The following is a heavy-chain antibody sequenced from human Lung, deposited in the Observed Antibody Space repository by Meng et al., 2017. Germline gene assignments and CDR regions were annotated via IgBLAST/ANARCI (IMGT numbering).Heavy chain of an antibody. D-gene: IGHD4-11*01. CDR3: ARGPTTMAHDFDY. V-gene: IGHV4-34*01. CDR1: GGSFSDYY. Sequence: QVQLQPWGAVLLKPSATLSLTCVVSGGSFSDYYWSWIRQPPGKGLEWIGEINHSGSTNYNPSLESRATISVDTSQNNLSLKLSSVTAADSAVYYCARGPTTMAHDFDYWGQGTLVTVSS. CDR2: INHSGST. J-gene: IGHJ4*02.